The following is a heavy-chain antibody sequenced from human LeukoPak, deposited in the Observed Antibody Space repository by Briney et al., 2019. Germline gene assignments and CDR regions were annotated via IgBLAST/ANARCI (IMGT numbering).Heavy chain of an antibody. D-gene: IGHD4-17*01. CDR2: IYYTGST. CDR3: ARLTYYGDYGEFDY. J-gene: IGHJ4*02. CDR1: AGSISSSTYY. V-gene: IGHV4-39*07. Sequence: PETLSLTCTVSAGSISSSTYYWVWIRQPPGKGLEWIGSIYYTGSTYYNPSLKSRITISVDTSKNQFSLKLSSVTAADTAFYYCARLTYYGDYGEFDYWGQGTLVTVSS.